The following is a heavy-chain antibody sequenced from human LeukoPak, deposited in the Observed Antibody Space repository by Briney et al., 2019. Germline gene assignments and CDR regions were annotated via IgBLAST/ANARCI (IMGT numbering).Heavy chain of an antibody. Sequence: GGSLRLSCAASGFTFSSYWMSWVRQAPGKGLEWVANINQDGSDKKYVDSVKGRFTISRDNAKNSQYPQMNSLRVEDTAVYYCARSLWPEDYWGQGTLVTVSS. CDR2: INQDGSDK. J-gene: IGHJ4*02. CDR3: ARSLWPEDY. D-gene: IGHD2-21*01. CDR1: GFTFSSYW. V-gene: IGHV3-7*01.